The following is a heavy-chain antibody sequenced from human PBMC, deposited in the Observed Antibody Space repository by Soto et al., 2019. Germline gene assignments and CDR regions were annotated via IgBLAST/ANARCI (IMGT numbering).Heavy chain of an antibody. D-gene: IGHD3-22*01. V-gene: IGHV3-30-3*01. CDR3: ARDGDADYYDSSGYGLDY. Sequence: GGSLRLSCAASGFTFSSYAMHWVRQAPGKGLEWVAVISYDGSNKYYADSVKGRFTISRDNSKNTLYLQMNSLRAEDTAVYYCARDGDADYYDSSGYGLDYWGQGTLVTVSS. CDR1: GFTFSSYA. CDR2: ISYDGSNK. J-gene: IGHJ4*02.